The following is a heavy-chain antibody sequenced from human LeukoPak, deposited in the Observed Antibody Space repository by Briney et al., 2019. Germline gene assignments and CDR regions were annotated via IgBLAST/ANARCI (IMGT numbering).Heavy chain of an antibody. D-gene: IGHD3-10*01. CDR2: INQDGTET. CDR1: GFPFSTYW. CDR3: AKVAKYYYGPETFYFFEQ. Sequence: GGSLRLSCAASGFPFSTYWMSWVRQAPGKGLEWVANINQDGTETYYVDSVKGRFTISRDYAKNSLYLQMNSLRVEDTAVYFCAKVAKYYYGPETFYFFEQWGQGTPVTASS. V-gene: IGHV3-7*01. J-gene: IGHJ4*02.